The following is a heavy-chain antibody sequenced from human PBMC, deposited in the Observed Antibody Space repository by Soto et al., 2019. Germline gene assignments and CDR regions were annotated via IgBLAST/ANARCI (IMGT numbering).Heavy chain of an antibody. V-gene: IGHV4-34*01. J-gene: IGHJ4*02. Sequence: SETLSLTCAVYGGSLSGYYWSWIRQPPGKGLEWIGEINHSGSTNYNPSLKSRVTISVDTSKNQFSLNLSSVTAADTAVYYCARHNPAHTWTSDYWGQGPLVTLSS. CDR3: ARHNPAHTWTSDY. D-gene: IGHD1-20*01. CDR2: INHSGST. CDR1: GGSLSGYY.